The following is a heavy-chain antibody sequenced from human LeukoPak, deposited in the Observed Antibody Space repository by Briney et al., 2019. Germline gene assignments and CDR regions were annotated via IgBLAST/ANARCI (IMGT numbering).Heavy chain of an antibody. J-gene: IGHJ2*01. CDR2: INHSGYT. Sequence: SETLSLTCTVCGESFSGYFWSWIRQPPGKGLEWIGEINHSGYTNYNPSLKSRVTISVDTSKKQFSLKLNSVTAADTAVYYCARIWPDLWGRGTLVTVSS. D-gene: IGHD3-10*01. CDR1: GESFSGYF. CDR3: ARIWPDL. V-gene: IGHV4-34*01.